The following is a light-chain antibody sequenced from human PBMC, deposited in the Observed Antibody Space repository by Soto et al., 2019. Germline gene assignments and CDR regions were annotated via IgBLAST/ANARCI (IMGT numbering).Light chain of an antibody. CDR2: AAS. Sequence: DIQMTQSPSSLSASVGDRVTITCRASQGISNYLAWYQQKPGKVPKLLIYAASTLQSGVPSRFSGSGSGTDFTLTISSLQPEDVATYYCQKYNSAPPWPFGQGTKVEIK. V-gene: IGKV1-27*01. CDR1: QGISNY. CDR3: QKYNSAPPWP. J-gene: IGKJ1*01.